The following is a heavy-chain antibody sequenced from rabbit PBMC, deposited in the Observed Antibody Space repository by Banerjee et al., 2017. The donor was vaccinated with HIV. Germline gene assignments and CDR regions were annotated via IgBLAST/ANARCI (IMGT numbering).Heavy chain of an antibody. CDR2: IYTSIGST. CDR3: ARIYVGYNGYDYGNL. J-gene: IGHJ4*01. Sequence: EESGGGLFQPGGSLTLTCTASGFDLSSYYDMCWVRQAPGKGLELIACIYTSIGSTWYASWAKGRFTISKTSSTTVTLQMTSLTAADTATYFCARIYVGYNGYDYGNLWGQGTLVTVS. V-gene: IGHV1S40*01. D-gene: IGHD6-1*01. CDR1: GFDLSSYYD.